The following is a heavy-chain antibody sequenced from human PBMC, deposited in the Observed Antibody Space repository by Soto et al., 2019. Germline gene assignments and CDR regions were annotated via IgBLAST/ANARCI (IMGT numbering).Heavy chain of an antibody. D-gene: IGHD3-3*01. J-gene: IGHJ6*02. V-gene: IGHV3-23*01. CDR2: ISGSGGST. CDR1: GFTFSSYA. Sequence: GGSLRLSCAASGFTFSSYAMSWVRQAPGKGLEWVSAISGSGGSTYYADSVKGRFTISRDNSKNTLYLQMNSLRAEDTAVYYCAKYYDFWSGYLPGYGMDVRGQGTTVTVYS. CDR3: AKYYDFWSGYLPGYGMDV.